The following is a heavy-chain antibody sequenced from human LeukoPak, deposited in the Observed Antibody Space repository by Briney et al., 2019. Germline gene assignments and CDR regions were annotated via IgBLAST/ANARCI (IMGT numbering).Heavy chain of an antibody. CDR3: ARAQVMITVTPSLFYYGMDV. CDR2: ISADNGNT. J-gene: IGHJ6*02. V-gene: IGHV1-18*01. D-gene: IGHD4-17*01. CDR1: SYTFNRYG. Sequence: ASVKVSCKASSYTFNRYGISWVRQAPGQGLEWLGWISADNGNTNYAQKVQGRLSMSTDTSSRTVYMELRSLRSDDTAVYYCARAQVMITVTPSLFYYGMDVWGQGTTVTVSS.